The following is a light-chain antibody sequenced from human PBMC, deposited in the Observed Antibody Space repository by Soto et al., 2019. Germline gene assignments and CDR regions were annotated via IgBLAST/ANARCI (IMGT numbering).Light chain of an antibody. V-gene: IGKV1-33*01. J-gene: IGKJ3*01. CDR1: QDISNF. Sequence: DIQMTQSPSSLSASVGDRVTITCQASQDISNFLNWYQHKPGKAPKLLIYAASTLETGVPSRFSGSGSGTDFTFTISSLQPEDFATYYCQHYENLLFTFGPGTKVDIK. CDR3: QHYENLLFT. CDR2: AAS.